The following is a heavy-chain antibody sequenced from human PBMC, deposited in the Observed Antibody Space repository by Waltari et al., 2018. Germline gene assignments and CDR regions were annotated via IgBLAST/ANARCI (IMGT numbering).Heavy chain of an antibody. CDR3: ARILLPTDTYWYFDL. CDR1: GFTLSSYW. D-gene: IGHD2-2*01. Sequence: EVQVVESGGGLVQPGGSLRLSCEASGFTLSSYWMSWVRQAPGKGVGWVVKIRQDGGETYHVDSVKGRFTISRDNAKNSMFPQMNSLRAEDTAVYYCARILLPTDTYWYFDLWGRGTLVTVSS. V-gene: IGHV3-7*01. J-gene: IGHJ2*01. CDR2: IRQDGGET.